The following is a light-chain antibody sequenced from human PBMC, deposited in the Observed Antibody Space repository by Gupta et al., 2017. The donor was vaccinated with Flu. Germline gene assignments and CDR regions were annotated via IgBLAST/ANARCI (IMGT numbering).Light chain of an antibody. Sequence: ITISCTATSRDVGDYNYVSWYQQHPVKAPKLIIYEVTTRPSGVSNRFSGSKSGNTASLTISGLHAEDEADYYCNSDIAIITPWVFGGGTKLTVL. V-gene: IGLV2-14*01. J-gene: IGLJ3*02. CDR2: EVT. CDR3: NSDIAIITPWV. CDR1: SRDVGDYNY.